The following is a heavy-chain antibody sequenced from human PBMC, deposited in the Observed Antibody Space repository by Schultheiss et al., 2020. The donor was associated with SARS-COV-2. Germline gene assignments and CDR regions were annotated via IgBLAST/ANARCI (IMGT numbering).Heavy chain of an antibody. CDR3: VRDSDSSGYWGWFDP. CDR2: IYYSGST. Sequence: SETLSLTCTVSGGSISSGGYYWSWIRQHPGKGLEWIGYIYYSGSTYYNPSLKSRVTISVDTSKNQFSLKLSSVTAADTAVYYCVRDSDSSGYWGWFDPWGQGTPVTVSS. D-gene: IGHD3-22*01. J-gene: IGHJ5*02. CDR1: GGSISSGGYY. V-gene: IGHV4-31*03.